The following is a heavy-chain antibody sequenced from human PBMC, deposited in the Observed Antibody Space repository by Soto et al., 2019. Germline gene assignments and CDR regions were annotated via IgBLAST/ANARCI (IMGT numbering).Heavy chain of an antibody. D-gene: IGHD3-10*01. J-gene: IGHJ6*02. Sequence: GASVKVSCKASGGTFSSYAISWVRQAPGQGLEWMGGIIPIFGTANYAQKFQGRVTITADESTSTAYMELSSLRSEDTAVYYCARDTMVPGVRAIDYYYYGMDVWGQGTTVTVSS. V-gene: IGHV1-69*13. CDR2: IIPIFGTA. CDR3: ARDTMVPGVRAIDYYYYGMDV. CDR1: GGTFSSYA.